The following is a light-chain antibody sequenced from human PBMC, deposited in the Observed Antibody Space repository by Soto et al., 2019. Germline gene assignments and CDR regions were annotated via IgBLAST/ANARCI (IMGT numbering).Light chain of an antibody. CDR1: QSVSSSY. Sequence: EILLTQSPGTLSLSPGERATLSCRASQSVSSSYLAWYQQKPGQAPRLLMYATSSRAAGIPDRFSGSGSETDITLAISRLEPEDFAVYYCQQYGSSPFNFGQGTKLEIK. J-gene: IGKJ2*01. CDR2: ATS. CDR3: QQYGSSPFN. V-gene: IGKV3-20*01.